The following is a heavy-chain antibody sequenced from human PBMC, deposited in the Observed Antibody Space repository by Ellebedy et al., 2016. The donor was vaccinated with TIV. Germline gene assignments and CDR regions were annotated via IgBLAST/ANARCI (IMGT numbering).Heavy chain of an antibody. V-gene: IGHV3-11*01. CDR1: GFTFSDYY. D-gene: IGHD2-15*01. CDR2: ISSRSGSDI. CDR3: AREPRIASY. Sequence: GGSLRLSXAASGFTFSDYYMAWIRQAPGKGLEWVSYISSRSGSDIYHVDSVKGRFTISRDNAKNSLYLQMNSLRAEDSAVYYCAREPRIASYWGPGTLVTVSS. J-gene: IGHJ4*02.